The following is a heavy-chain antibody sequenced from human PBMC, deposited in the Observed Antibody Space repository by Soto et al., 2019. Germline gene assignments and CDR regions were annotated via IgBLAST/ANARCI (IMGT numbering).Heavy chain of an antibody. CDR2: IYRTGST. Sequence: SDTLSLTCAVSGVSFTSDNWWTWVRQPPGQGLEWIGEIYRTGSTNYNPSLKSRVTISLDKSENQFSLKVTSLTAADTAVYYCASRDPGTSVDYWGQGTLVTVPQ. CDR1: GVSFTSDNW. D-gene: IGHD1-7*01. V-gene: IGHV4-4*02. J-gene: IGHJ4*02. CDR3: ASRDPGTSVDY.